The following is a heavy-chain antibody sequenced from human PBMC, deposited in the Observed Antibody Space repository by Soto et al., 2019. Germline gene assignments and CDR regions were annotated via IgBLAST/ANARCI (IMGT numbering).Heavy chain of an antibody. D-gene: IGHD2-15*01. CDR3: ARRWGRSFAY. CDR1: GGSISSYY. V-gene: IGHV4-59*08. Sequence: SETLSLTCTVSGGSISSYYWSWIRQPPGKGLEWIGYIYYSGSTNYNPSLKSRVTISVDTSKNQFSLKLSSVTAADTAVYYCARRWGRSFAYWGQGTLVTVSS. J-gene: IGHJ4*02. CDR2: IYYSGST.